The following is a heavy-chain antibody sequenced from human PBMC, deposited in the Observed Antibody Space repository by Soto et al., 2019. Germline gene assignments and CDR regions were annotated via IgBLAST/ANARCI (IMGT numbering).Heavy chain of an antibody. Sequence: EVQLVESGGGLVQPGKALRLSCAASGFTFSKYWMHWVSQAPGKGPVWVSYISGDGTTTDYADSVKGRFTISRDNAKNTLYLQMDSLRVEDTAVYYCAIQDCTNDVCLEAAVTVGGALEYWGQGAQVTVTS. J-gene: IGHJ4*02. V-gene: IGHV3-74*01. CDR1: GFTFSKYW. D-gene: IGHD2-8*01. CDR3: AIQDCTNDVCLEAAVTVGGALEY. CDR2: ISGDGTTT.